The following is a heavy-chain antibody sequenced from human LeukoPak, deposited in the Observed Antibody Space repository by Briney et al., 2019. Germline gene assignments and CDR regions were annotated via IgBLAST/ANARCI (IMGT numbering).Heavy chain of an antibody. V-gene: IGHV4-4*09. J-gene: IGHJ3*02. CDR2: IHTSGST. CDR1: GDSISSYY. CDR3: ARKPPSDAFDI. Sequence: PSETLSLTCTVSGDSISSYYWSWIRQPPGKGPEWIGYIHTSGSTNYNPSLKSRVTISVDTSKSQFSLKLSSMTAADTAVYYCARKPPSDAFDIWGQGTMVTVSS.